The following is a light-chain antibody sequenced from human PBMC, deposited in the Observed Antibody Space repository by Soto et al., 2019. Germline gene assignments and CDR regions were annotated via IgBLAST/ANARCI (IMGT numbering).Light chain of an antibody. Sequence: VIWMTQSPSLLSASTGDRVTISCRVSQDISSYLAWYQQKPGKAPELLIYAASTLQSGVPSRFSGSRSGTDFTLTISCLQSEDFATYYCQQYHSFPRTFGQGTKVEIK. CDR2: AAS. CDR1: QDISSY. V-gene: IGKV1D-8*01. CDR3: QQYHSFPRT. J-gene: IGKJ1*01.